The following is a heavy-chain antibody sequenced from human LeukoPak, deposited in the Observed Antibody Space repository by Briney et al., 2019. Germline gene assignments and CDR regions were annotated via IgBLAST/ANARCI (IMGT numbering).Heavy chain of an antibody. V-gene: IGHV4-39*07. CDR1: GGSISSSSYY. CDR3: ARFLEWSRYFYYYGMDV. J-gene: IGHJ6*02. CDR2: IYYSGST. Sequence: SETLSLTCTVSGGSISSSSYYWGWIRQPPGKGLEWIGSIYYSGSTNYNPSLKSRVTISVDTSKNQFSLKLSSVTAADTAVYYCARFLEWSRYFYYYGMDVWGQGTTVTVSS. D-gene: IGHD3-3*01.